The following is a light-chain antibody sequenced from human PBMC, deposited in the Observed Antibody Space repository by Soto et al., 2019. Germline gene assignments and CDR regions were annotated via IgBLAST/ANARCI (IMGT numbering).Light chain of an antibody. CDR2: DDG. Sequence: SYELTQPPSGSLAPGQTARITCGGNNIGSESVHWYQQKPGQAPVLVVYDDGDRPSGIPERFSGSNSGNTATLTISRVEAGDEADYYCQVWDSSSDHYVFGTGTKVTVL. V-gene: IGLV3-21*02. CDR3: QVWDSSSDHYV. J-gene: IGLJ1*01. CDR1: NIGSES.